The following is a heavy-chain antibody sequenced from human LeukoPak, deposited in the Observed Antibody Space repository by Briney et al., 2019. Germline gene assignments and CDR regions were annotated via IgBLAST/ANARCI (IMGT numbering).Heavy chain of an antibody. CDR1: GFTFSSYW. V-gene: IGHV3-30*18. Sequence: GGSLRLSCAASGFTFSSYWMHWVRQAPGKGLEWVAVISYDGSNKYYADSVKGRFTISRDNSKNTLYLQMNSLRAEDTAVYYCAKDLSSSSAFDIWGQGTMVTVSS. CDR3: AKDLSSSSAFDI. D-gene: IGHD6-13*01. J-gene: IGHJ3*02. CDR2: ISYDGSNK.